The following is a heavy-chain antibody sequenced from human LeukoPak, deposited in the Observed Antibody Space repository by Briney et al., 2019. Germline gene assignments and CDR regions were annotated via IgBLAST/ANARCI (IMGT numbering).Heavy chain of an antibody. D-gene: IGHD5-18*01. CDR2: INHSGST. CDR1: GGSFSDCY. J-gene: IGHJ4*02. CDR3: ARGHEDTAMAHFDY. V-gene: IGHV4-34*01. Sequence: PSETLSLTCAVYGGSFSDCYWSWIRQPPGKGLEWIGEINHSGSTNYKPSLKSRVTISVDTSKNQFSLKLSSVTAADTAVYYCARGHEDTAMAHFDYWGQGTLVTVSS.